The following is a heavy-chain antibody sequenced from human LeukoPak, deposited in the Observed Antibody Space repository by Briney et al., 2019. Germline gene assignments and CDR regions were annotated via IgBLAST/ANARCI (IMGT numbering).Heavy chain of an antibody. CDR3: ARDLMGGGGWGSYRQDAFDI. CDR2: IIPTFGAP. CDR1: GGTFTNYA. J-gene: IGHJ3*02. V-gene: IGHV1-69*13. D-gene: IGHD3-16*02. Sequence: SVKVSCKASGGTFTNYAITWVRQAPGQGLEWMGGIIPTFGAPNYAQKFQGRVTITADESTSTAYMELRSLRSDDTAVYYCARDLMGGGGWGSYRQDAFDIWGQGTMVTVSS.